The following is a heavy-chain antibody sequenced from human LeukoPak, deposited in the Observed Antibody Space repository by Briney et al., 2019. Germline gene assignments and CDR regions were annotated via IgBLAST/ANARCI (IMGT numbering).Heavy chain of an antibody. D-gene: IGHD6-13*01. CDR3: AKPPAASSDHLFDS. CDR2: IRYDGSNK. CDR1: GFTCSSFG. J-gene: IGHJ4*02. Sequence: PGGSLRLYCAAYGFTCSSFGMHWLRQAQGKGLEGVTFIRYDGSNKYYIDSVRGRFTISRDNSKNTLYLQMNSLRPEDTAVYYCAKPPAASSDHLFDSWGQRTLVTVSS. V-gene: IGHV3-30*02.